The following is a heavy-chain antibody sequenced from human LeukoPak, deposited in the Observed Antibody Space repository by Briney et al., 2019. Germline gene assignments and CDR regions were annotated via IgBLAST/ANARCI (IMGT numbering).Heavy chain of an antibody. Sequence: SETLSLTYTVSGGSISGYSWSWIRQPPGKGLEWIGYIYHSGSTYYNPSLKSRVTISVDRSKNQFSLKLSSVTAADTAVYYCARTSIAARRANAFDIWGQGTMVTVSS. CDR1: GGSISGYS. D-gene: IGHD6-6*01. CDR3: ARTSIAARRANAFDI. CDR2: IYHSGST. J-gene: IGHJ3*02. V-gene: IGHV4-30-2*01.